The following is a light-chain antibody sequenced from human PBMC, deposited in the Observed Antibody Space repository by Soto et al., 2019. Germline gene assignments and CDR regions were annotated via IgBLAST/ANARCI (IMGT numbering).Light chain of an antibody. CDR1: QSVSSSY. CDR2: GAS. J-gene: IGKJ2*01. CDR3: HQYGSSPYT. V-gene: IGKV3-20*01. Sequence: EIVLTQSPGTLSLSPGERATLSCRASQSVSSSYLAWYQQKPGQAPRLLIYGASSRATGIPDRFSGSGSGTDFTFTISRLEPEDFAVYYCHQYGSSPYTFGQGTKVDIK.